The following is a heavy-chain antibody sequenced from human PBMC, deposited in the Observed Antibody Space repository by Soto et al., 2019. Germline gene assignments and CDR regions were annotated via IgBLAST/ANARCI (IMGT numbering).Heavy chain of an antibody. D-gene: IGHD5-18*01. CDR1: GGSVSSGSYY. CDR2: IYYRGST. Sequence: QVQLQESGPGLVKPSETLSLTCTVSGGSVSSGSYYWSWIRQPPGKGLGWIGYIYYRGSTNYNPSLQSRVTISVATSKTQFSLQLSSVTASDTAVYYCARPLYSYVPMDVWCQGTTVTVSS. V-gene: IGHV4-61*01. CDR3: ARPLYSYVPMDV. J-gene: IGHJ6*02.